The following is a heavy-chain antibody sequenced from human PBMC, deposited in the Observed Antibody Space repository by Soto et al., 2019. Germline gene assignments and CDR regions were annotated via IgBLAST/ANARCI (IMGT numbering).Heavy chain of an antibody. J-gene: IGHJ4*02. D-gene: IGHD1-26*01. CDR1: GYTLTELS. CDR2: IDPDVGEA. Sequence: GASVKVSCKVSGYTLTELSMHWVRQAPGKGLEWMGGIDPDVGEANYAQKFQGRVTITADESTSTAYMELSSLRSEDTAVHYCATTTSGSYFDRFDYWGQRTLVTVSS. V-gene: IGHV1-24*01. CDR3: ATTTSGSYFDRFDY.